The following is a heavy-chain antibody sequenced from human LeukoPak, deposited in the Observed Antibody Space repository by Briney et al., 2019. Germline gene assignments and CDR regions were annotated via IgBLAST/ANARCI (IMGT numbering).Heavy chain of an antibody. V-gene: IGHV3-23*01. CDR2: ISGSGGST. Sequence: GGSLRLSCAASGFTFSSYAMSWVRQAPAKGLEWVSGISGSGGSTYYADSVKGRFTISRDNSKNTLYLQMNSPRAEDTAVYYCAILPGYSSSWYEVDYWGQGTLVTVSS. CDR3: AILPGYSSSWYEVDY. CDR1: GFTFSSYA. J-gene: IGHJ4*02. D-gene: IGHD6-13*01.